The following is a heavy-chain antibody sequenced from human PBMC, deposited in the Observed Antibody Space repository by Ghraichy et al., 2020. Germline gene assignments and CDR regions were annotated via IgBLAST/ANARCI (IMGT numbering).Heavy chain of an antibody. J-gene: IGHJ4*02. Sequence: GVLRLSCAASGFTFSSYWMAWIRQAPGKGLEWLANINQDGGETYYVDSVKGRFTISRDNAKKSLYLQMNSLRVEDTAVYYCARNDRDYGDYGNDYWGQGTLVTVSS. D-gene: IGHD4-17*01. CDR3: ARNDRDYGDYGNDY. V-gene: IGHV3-7*01. CDR2: INQDGGET. CDR1: GFTFSSYW.